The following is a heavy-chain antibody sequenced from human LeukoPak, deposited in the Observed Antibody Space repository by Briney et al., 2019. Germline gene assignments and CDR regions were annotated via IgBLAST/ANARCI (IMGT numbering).Heavy chain of an antibody. Sequence: GGSLRLSCEASGFTFSSCGMSWVRQAPGKGLEWVSAISGSGGSTYYADSVKGRFTISRDNSKNTLYLQMNSLRAEDTAVYYCAKLIVGAYYYYYYMDVWGKGTTVTISS. CDR3: AKLIVGAYYYYYYMDV. D-gene: IGHD1-26*01. CDR1: GFTFSSCG. V-gene: IGHV3-23*01. J-gene: IGHJ6*03. CDR2: ISGSGGST.